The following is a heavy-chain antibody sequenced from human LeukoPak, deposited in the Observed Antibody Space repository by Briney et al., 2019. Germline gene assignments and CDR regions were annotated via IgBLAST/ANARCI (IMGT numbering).Heavy chain of an antibody. V-gene: IGHV3-74*01. J-gene: IGHJ4*02. CDR3: ARSTGNYDSSGYYLDY. CDR1: GFTFSSYW. D-gene: IGHD3-22*01. CDR2: IASDGSST. Sequence: GGSLRLSCAASGFTFSSYWMNWVRQAPGKGLVWVSRIASDGSSTTYADSVKGRFSISRDNAKNTLYLQMNSLRAEDTAVYYCARSTGNYDSSGYYLDYWGQGTLVTVSS.